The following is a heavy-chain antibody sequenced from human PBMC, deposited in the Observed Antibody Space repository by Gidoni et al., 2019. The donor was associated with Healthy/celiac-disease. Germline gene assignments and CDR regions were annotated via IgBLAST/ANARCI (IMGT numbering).Heavy chain of an antibody. CDR1: GGSISSGGYY. CDR3: ARDFRGNWFDP. CDR2: IYYSGST. J-gene: IGHJ5*02. V-gene: IGHV4-31*03. Sequence: QVQLQESGPGLVKPSQTLSLTCTVSGGSISSGGYYWVWTRQHPGKGLEWIGYIYYSGSTYYNPSLKSRVTISVDTSKNQFALKLSSVTAADTAVYYCARDFRGNWFDPWGQGTLVTVSS.